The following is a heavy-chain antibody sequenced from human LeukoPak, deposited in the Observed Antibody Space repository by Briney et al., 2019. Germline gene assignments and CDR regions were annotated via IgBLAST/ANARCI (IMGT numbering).Heavy chain of an antibody. D-gene: IGHD6-6*01. CDR1: GGTFSSYA. CDR3: ARVVEGYSSSSGGYYYYMDV. CDR2: IIPIFGTA. J-gene: IGHJ6*03. V-gene: IGHV1-69*01. Sequence: SVKVSCKASGGTFSSYAISWVRQAPGQGLEWMGGIIPIFGTANYAQKFQGRVTITADESTSTAYMELSSLRSEDTAVYYCARVVEGYSSSSGGYYYYMDVWGKGTTVTVSS.